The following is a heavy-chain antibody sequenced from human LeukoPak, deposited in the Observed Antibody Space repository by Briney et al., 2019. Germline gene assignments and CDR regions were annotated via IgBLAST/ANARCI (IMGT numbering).Heavy chain of an antibody. CDR3: ARVGGRVPYTIGWFDP. D-gene: IGHD3-16*01. Sequence: SETLSLTCTVSGGSISSSGYWWGWIRQPPGKGLEWIGSIYYSGSTYYNPSLKSRVTMSVDTSKNQVSLALTSATAADTAVYFCARVGGRVPYTIGWFDPWGQGTLVTVSS. CDR1: GGSISSSGYW. V-gene: IGHV4-39*07. CDR2: IYYSGST. J-gene: IGHJ5*02.